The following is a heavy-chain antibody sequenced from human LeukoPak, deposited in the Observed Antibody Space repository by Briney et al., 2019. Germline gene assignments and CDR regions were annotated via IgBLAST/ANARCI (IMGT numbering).Heavy chain of an antibody. CDR3: ARLTRLSTSPDRYYLDY. D-gene: IGHD6-6*01. CDR2: IHTGGGT. Sequence: PSENLSLTCTVSGDSISSYYWSWIRQPPGKGLEWIGYIHTGGGTSYIPSLKGRVTISIDTSKNPFSLKLSSVTAADSAVYYCARLTRLSTSPDRYYLDYWGQGTLVTVSS. V-gene: IGHV4-4*09. CDR1: GDSISSYY. J-gene: IGHJ4*02.